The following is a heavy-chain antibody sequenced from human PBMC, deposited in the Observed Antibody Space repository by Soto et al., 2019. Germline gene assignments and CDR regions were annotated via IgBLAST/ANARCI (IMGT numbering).Heavy chain of an antibody. Sequence: QSQTLSLTCTVSGGSISSYYWSWIRQPPGKGLEWIGYIYYSGSTNYNPSLKSRVTISVDTSKNQFSLKLSSVTAADTAVYYCARVPLLWFGESDLSPNYYYYYMDVWGKGTTVTVSS. V-gene: IGHV4-59*01. J-gene: IGHJ6*03. CDR2: IYYSGST. CDR3: ARVPLLWFGESDLSPNYYYYYMDV. D-gene: IGHD3-10*01. CDR1: GGSISSYY.